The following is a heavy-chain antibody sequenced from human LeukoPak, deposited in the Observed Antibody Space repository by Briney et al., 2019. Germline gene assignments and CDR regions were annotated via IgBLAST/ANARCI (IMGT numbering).Heavy chain of an antibody. D-gene: IGHD3-10*01. V-gene: IGHV3-7*01. CDR1: GFTFSSYW. J-gene: IGHJ5*01. CDR2: IKQDGNEK. CDR3: AKEGAYPIITYDS. Sequence: GVSLRLSCAASGFTFSSYWMNWVRQAPGKGLEWVVNIKQDGNEKHYKDSVKGRFSISRDNAKNSLYLQMDSLRAEDTAVYYCAKEGAYPIITYDSWGQGALVTVSS.